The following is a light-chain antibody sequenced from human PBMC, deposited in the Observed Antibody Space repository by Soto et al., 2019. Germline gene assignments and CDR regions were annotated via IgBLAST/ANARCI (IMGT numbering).Light chain of an antibody. CDR1: SSDIGGYNY. CDR3: TSYTSNSTLV. V-gene: IGLV2-14*01. J-gene: IGLJ1*01. Sequence: QSVLTQPASVSGSPGQSITISCTGTSSDIGGYNYVSWYQQRPGKAPKLMIYDVSNRPSGVSNRFSGSKSGNTASLTISGLQAEDEADFYCTSYTSNSTLVFGTGTKVTVL. CDR2: DVS.